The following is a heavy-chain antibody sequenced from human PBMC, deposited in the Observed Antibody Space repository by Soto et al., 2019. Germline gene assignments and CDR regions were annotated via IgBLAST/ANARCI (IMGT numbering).Heavy chain of an antibody. Sequence: SETLSLTCTVSGGSISSGVYYWSWLRQHPGKGLEWIGYIYYSGSTYYNPSLKSRVTISVDTSKNHFSLKLSSVTAADTAVYYCARVCGGDCHNGMDVWGQGTTVTVSS. CDR1: GGSISSGVYY. CDR3: ARVCGGDCHNGMDV. D-gene: IGHD2-21*02. J-gene: IGHJ6*02. V-gene: IGHV4-31*03. CDR2: IYYSGST.